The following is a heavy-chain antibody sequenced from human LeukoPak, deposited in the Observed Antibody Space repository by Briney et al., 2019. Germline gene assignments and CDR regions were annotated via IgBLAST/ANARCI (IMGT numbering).Heavy chain of an antibody. Sequence: PGGSLRLSCAASGFTFSDYYMSWIRQAPGKGLEWVSYISSSGSTIYYADSVKGRFTISRDNAKNSLYLQMNGLRAEDTAVYYCARDPKSSSDAFDIWGQGTMVTVSS. CDR1: GFTFSDYY. D-gene: IGHD2-2*01. V-gene: IGHV3-11*01. J-gene: IGHJ3*02. CDR2: ISSSGSTI. CDR3: ARDPKSSSDAFDI.